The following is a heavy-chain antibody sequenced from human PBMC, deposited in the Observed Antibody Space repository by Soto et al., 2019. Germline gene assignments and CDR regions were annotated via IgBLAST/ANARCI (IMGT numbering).Heavy chain of an antibody. Sequence: QVQLQQWGAGLLKPSETLSLTCAVYGGSFSGYYWSWIRQPPGKGLEWIGEINHSGSTNYNPSLKSRVTISVDTSKNQFSLKLSSVTAADTAVYYCARGWYDILTGPKAPYYFDYWGQGTLVTVSS. D-gene: IGHD3-9*01. V-gene: IGHV4-34*01. CDR2: INHSGST. CDR3: ARGWYDILTGPKAPYYFDY. J-gene: IGHJ4*02. CDR1: GGSFSGYY.